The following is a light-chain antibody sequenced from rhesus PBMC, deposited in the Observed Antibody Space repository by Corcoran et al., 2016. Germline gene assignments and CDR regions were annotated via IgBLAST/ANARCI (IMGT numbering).Light chain of an antibody. CDR3: QQDYSLPYS. J-gene: IGKJ2*01. CDR1: QSVSSR. V-gene: IGKV3-42*01. Sequence: EIVMTQSPATLSLSPGERATLSCRASQSVSSRLAWYQQKPGQAPKRLIDGSSSRATGIPDRFSGSGAGTEFTRTISSLEPEDVGVYYGQQDYSLPYSFGQGTKVEIK. CDR2: GSS.